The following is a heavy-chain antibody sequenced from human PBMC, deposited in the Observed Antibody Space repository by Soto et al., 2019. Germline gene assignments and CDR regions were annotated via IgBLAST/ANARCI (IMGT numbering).Heavy chain of an antibody. CDR2: ISAYNGNT. CDR1: GYTFTSYG. J-gene: IGHJ4*02. D-gene: IGHD3-16*02. CDR3: ARDIWVIPSADYFDY. V-gene: IGHV1-18*01. Sequence: QVQLMQSGAEVKKPGASVKVSCKASGYTFTSYGISWVRQAPGLGLEWMGWISAYNGNTNYAKKLQGRVTMTTDTSTSTAYMELRSLRSDDTAVYYCARDIWVIPSADYFDYWGKGSMVTVSS.